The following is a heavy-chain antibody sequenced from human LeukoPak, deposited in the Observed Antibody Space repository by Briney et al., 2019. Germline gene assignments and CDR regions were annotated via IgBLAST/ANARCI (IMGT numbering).Heavy chain of an antibody. CDR2: ISSSSSTI. J-gene: IGHJ4*02. Sequence: GGSLRLSCAASGFTFSRYSMIWVRQAPGKGRELVSYISSSSSTIHYADSLKGRFTISRDNAKNSLYLQMNSLRDEDTAVYYCAKGRRAVTGTSPYLESWGQGILVTVSS. V-gene: IGHV3-48*02. CDR1: GFTFSRYS. D-gene: IGHD1-14*01. CDR3: AKGRRAVTGTSPYLES.